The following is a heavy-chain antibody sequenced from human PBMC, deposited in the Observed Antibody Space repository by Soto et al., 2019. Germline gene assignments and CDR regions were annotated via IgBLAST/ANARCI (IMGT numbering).Heavy chain of an antibody. V-gene: IGHV3-30-3*01. CDR1: GFTFSSYA. CDR2: ISYDGSNK. J-gene: IGHJ5*02. Sequence: PGGSLRLSCAASGFTFSSYAMHWVRQAPGKGLEWVAVISYDGSNKYYADSVKGRFTISRDNSKNTLYLQMNSLRAEDTAVYYCARASAGQWLVVGASRDWFDPWGQGTLVTVSS. CDR3: ARASAGQWLVVGASRDWFDP. D-gene: IGHD6-19*01.